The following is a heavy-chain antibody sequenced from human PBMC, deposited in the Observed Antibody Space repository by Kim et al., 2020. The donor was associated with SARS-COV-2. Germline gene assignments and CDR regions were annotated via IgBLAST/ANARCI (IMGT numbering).Heavy chain of an antibody. CDR1: GASMISTDFH. D-gene: IGHD5-12*01. J-gene: IGHJ6*02. Sequence: SETLSLTCSVSGASMISTDFHWAWIRQPPGKGLDWIASLYNTHDTHYSPSLQSRVTTSVDTTKNQLSLKLTSVTSADTAVYYCARIARFFRDDDYEPYQYYAMDVWGQGTTVTVSS. CDR3: ARIARFFRDDDYEPYQYYAMDV. V-gene: IGHV4-39*01. CDR2: LYNTHDT.